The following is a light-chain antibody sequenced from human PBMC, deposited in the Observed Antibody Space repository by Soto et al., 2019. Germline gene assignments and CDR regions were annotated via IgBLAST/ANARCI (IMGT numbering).Light chain of an antibody. J-gene: IGLJ1*01. Sequence: QSVLTQPPSASGSPGQSGTISCTGTSSDVGGYNFVSWYQQHPGKAPTLIIYEVTKRPSGVPDRFSGSKSGNTASLTVSGLQAEDEADYYCSSYSGTNNYVFGTGTKV. CDR3: SSYSGTNNYV. CDR2: EVT. CDR1: SSDVGGYNF. V-gene: IGLV2-8*01.